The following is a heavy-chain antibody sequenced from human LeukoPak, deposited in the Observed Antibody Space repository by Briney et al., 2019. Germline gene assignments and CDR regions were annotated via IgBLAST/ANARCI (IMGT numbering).Heavy chain of an antibody. CDR2: IKPNSGGT. CDR1: GYTFTGHS. CDR3: ARGRHGRIYDILTGFDF. J-gene: IGHJ4*02. V-gene: IGHV1-2*02. D-gene: IGHD3-9*01. Sequence: GASVKVSCKASGYTFTGHSMYWVRPAPGQGLEWMGWIKPNSGGTNYAQKFQSRVTMTRDTSISTAYMELSRLRADETAVYYCARGRHGRIYDILTGFDFWGQGTLVTVSS.